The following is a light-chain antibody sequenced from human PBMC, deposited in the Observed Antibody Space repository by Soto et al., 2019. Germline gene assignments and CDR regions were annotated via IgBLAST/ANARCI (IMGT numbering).Light chain of an antibody. Sequence: EIVLTQSPGTLSLSPGERATLSCRASQSVSSSYLAWYQQKPGQAPRLLIYGASSRATGIPDRFSGSGSGTDFTITISRLEPEDFAVHYCQQYGSSPPVTFGGGTKVEIK. CDR3: QQYGSSPPVT. V-gene: IGKV3-20*01. CDR2: GAS. CDR1: QSVSSSY. J-gene: IGKJ4*01.